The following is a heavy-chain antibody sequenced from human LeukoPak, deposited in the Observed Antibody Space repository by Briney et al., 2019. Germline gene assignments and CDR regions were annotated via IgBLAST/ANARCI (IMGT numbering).Heavy chain of an antibody. D-gene: IGHD3-10*01. CDR1: GYTFTGYY. CDR3: ARAGGVTYYYGSGSRLGVYYFDY. J-gene: IGHJ4*02. Sequence: ASVKVSCKASGYTFTGYYMHWVRQAPGQGLEWMGRINPNSGGTNYAQKFQGRVTMTRDTSISTAYMELSRLRSDGTAVYYCARAGGVTYYYGSGSRLGVYYFDYWGQGTLVTVSS. V-gene: IGHV1-2*06. CDR2: INPNSGGT.